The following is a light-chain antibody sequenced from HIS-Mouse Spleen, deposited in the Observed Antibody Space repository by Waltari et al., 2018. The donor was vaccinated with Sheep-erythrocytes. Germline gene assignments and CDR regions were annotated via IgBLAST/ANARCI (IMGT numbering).Light chain of an antibody. CDR1: TLGDKY. CDR3: QAWDSSTVV. CDR2: QDS. V-gene: IGLV3-1*01. J-gene: IGLJ2*01. Sequence: SYELTQPPSVSVSPGQTASITCSGDTLGDKYACWYQQKPGHSPVLVIYQDSKRPSGIPERLSGSNSGNTATLTISGTQAMDEADYYCQAWDSSTVVFGGGTKLTVL.